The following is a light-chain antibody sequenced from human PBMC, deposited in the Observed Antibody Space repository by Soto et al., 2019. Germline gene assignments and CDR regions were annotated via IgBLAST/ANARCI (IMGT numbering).Light chain of an antibody. CDR2: EVS. CDR3: SSYTVTSVTLYV. J-gene: IGLJ1*01. Sequence: QSVLTQPASVSGSPGQSITISCTGTSSDIGTYNYVSWYQQHPGKAPKVMIYEVSNRPSGVSNRFSGSKSGNTASLTISGLQAEDEADYYCSSYTVTSVTLYVFGTGTKLTV. CDR1: SSDIGTYNY. V-gene: IGLV2-14*01.